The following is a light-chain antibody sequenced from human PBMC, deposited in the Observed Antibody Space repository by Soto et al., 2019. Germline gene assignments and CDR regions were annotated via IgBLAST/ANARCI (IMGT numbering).Light chain of an antibody. CDR2: GAS. V-gene: IGKV3-20*01. Sequence: EIVLTQSPDTLSLSLGERATLSCRASQSVSSDYLVWYQQKPGLPPRLLIYGASRRATGIPDRFSGSGSGTDFILTISRLEPEDFAVYYCQHYDNTPPSVTFGPGTKVDIK. J-gene: IGKJ3*01. CDR1: QSVSSDY. CDR3: QHYDNTPPSVT.